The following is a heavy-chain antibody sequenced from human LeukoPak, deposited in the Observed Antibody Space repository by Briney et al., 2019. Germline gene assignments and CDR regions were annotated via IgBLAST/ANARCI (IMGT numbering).Heavy chain of an antibody. CDR1: GGSISGYY. V-gene: IGHV4-59*12. CDR2: IYYSGST. CDR3: ARGWSGPDYDALDI. J-gene: IGHJ3*02. D-gene: IGHD2-15*01. Sequence: SETLSLTCTVSGGSISGYYWSWIRQPPGKGLEWIAYIYYSGSTNYNPSLKSRVTISVDTSKNQFSLKLSSVTAADTAVYYCARGWSGPDYDALDIWGQGTMVTVSS.